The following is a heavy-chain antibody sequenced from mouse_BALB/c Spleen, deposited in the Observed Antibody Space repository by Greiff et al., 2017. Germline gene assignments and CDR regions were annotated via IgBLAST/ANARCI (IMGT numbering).Heavy chain of an antibody. CDR1: GFTFSSFG. V-gene: IGHV5-17*02. Sequence: EVKVVESGGGLVQPGGSRNLSCAASGFTFSSFGMHWVRQAPEKGLEWVAYISSGSSTIYYADTVKGRFTISRDNPKNTLFLQMTSLRSEDTAMYYCARSGDYDGFAYWGQGTLVTVSA. CDR2: ISSGSSTI. J-gene: IGHJ3*01. D-gene: IGHD2-4*01. CDR3: ARSGDYDGFAY.